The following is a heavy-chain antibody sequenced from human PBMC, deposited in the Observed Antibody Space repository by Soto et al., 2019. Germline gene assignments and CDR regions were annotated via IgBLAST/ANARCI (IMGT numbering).Heavy chain of an antibody. D-gene: IGHD5-12*01. CDR1: GFTFSSYG. CDR2: IWYDGSNK. J-gene: IGHJ4*02. V-gene: IGHV3-33*01. CDR3: AREVVATLGGYYCDY. Sequence: QVQLVESGGGVVQPGRSLRLSCAASGFTFSSYGMHWVRQAPGKGLEWVAVIWYDGSNKYYADSVKGRFTISRDNSKNTLYLQMNSLRAEDTAVYYCAREVVATLGGYYCDYWGQGTLVTVSS.